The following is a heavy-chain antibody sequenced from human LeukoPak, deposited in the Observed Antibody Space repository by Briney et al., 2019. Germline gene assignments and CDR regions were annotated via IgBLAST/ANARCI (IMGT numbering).Heavy chain of an antibody. D-gene: IGHD3-10*01. V-gene: IGHV3-21*01. Sequence: GGSLRLSCAASGFTFSSYSMNWVRQAPGKGLEWVSSISSSSSYIYYADSVKGRFTISRDNAKNSLYLQMNSQRAEDTAVYHCARLEFSGSYYYFDYWGQGTLVTVSS. J-gene: IGHJ4*02. CDR1: GFTFSSYS. CDR3: ARLEFSGSYYYFDY. CDR2: ISSSSSYI.